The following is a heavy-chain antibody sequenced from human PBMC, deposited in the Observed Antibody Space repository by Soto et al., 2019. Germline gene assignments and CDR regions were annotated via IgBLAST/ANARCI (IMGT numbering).Heavy chain of an antibody. J-gene: IGHJ5*02. V-gene: IGHV4-4*07. CDR1: GGASSTYY. Sequence: SETLSLTCTVSGGASSTYYWTWIRQPAGKGLEWIGRIYSSGSTKYIPSLQTRVTISRDTSYTQFSLRLTSVTAAHTPVYYCARCQRFSHWFDPWGQGTWGTVSP. CDR2: IYSSGST. CDR3: ARCQRFSHWFDP. D-gene: IGHD3-3*01.